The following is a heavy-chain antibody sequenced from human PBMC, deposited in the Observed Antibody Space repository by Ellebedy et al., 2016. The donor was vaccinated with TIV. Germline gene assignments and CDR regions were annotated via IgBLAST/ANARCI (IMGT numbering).Heavy chain of an antibody. CDR2: IIPILGIT. D-gene: IGHD3-10*01. Sequence: AASVKVSCKASGGTFSSYAISWARQAPGQGLEWMGGIIPILGITNYAQRFQDRVTITADKSTSTAYMELSSLRSEDTAVYYCARGPRYGSGSYYPHYFDYWGQGTLVTVSS. V-gene: IGHV1-69*10. CDR1: GGTFSSYA. J-gene: IGHJ4*02. CDR3: ARGPRYGSGSYYPHYFDY.